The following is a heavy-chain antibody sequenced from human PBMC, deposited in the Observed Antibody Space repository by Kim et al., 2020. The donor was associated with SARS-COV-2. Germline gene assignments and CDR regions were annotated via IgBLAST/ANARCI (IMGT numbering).Heavy chain of an antibody. CDR3: ARLNTAMAFDY. Sequence: TNYNPSLESRVTISVDTSKNQFSLKPSSVTAADTAVYYCARLNTAMAFDYWGQGTLVTVSS. D-gene: IGHD5-18*01. CDR2: T. V-gene: IGHV4-34*01. J-gene: IGHJ4*02.